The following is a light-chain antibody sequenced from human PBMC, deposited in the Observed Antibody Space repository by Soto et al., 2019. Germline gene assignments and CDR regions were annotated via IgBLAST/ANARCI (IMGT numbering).Light chain of an antibody. V-gene: IGLV1-47*02. CDR2: SND. Sequence: QSVLTQPPSASGTNGQRVTISCSGSSSNIGSNYVYWYQQPPGAAPKLLIHSNDQRPSGVPDRFSGSKSGTSASLAISGLRSEDEADYYCAAWDVSQSGSFVFGTGTKVTV. J-gene: IGLJ1*01. CDR3: AAWDVSQSGSFV. CDR1: SSNIGSNY.